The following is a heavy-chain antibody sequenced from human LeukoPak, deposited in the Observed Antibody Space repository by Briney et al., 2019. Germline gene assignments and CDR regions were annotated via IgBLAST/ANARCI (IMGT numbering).Heavy chain of an antibody. CDR1: GYSFTSYW. CDR2: IYPGDSDT. V-gene: IGHV5-51*01. D-gene: IGHD5-18*01. J-gene: IGHJ4*02. Sequence: GESLKISCKGSGYSFTSYWIGWVRQMPEKALEWMGIIYPGDSDTRYSPSFQGQVTISADKSISTAYLRWSSLKASDTAMYYCARPIVDTAMVFDYWGQGTLVTVSS. CDR3: ARPIVDTAMVFDY.